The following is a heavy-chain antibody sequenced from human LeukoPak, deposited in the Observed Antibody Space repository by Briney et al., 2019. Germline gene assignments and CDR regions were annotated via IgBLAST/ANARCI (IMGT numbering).Heavy chain of an antibody. CDR3: ARGPTAAAFEYYFDY. V-gene: IGHV1-8*01. CDR2: MNPNSGNT. D-gene: IGHD6-13*01. J-gene: IGHJ4*02. CDR1: GYTFTSYD. Sequence: ASVKVSCKASGYTFTSYDINWVRQATGQGLVWMGWMNPNSGNTGYAQKFQGRVTTTRNTSISTAYMELSSLRSEDTAVYYCARGPTAAAFEYYFDYWGQGTLVTVSS.